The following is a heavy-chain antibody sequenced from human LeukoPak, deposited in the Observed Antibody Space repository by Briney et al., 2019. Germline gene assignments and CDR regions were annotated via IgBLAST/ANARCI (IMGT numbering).Heavy chain of an antibody. CDR1: GGSISSGGYS. CDR2: IYHSGST. D-gene: IGHD3-9*01. V-gene: IGHV4-30-2*01. J-gene: IGHJ4*02. Sequence: SGTLSLTCAVSGGSISSGGYSWSWIRQPPGKGLEWIGYIYHSGSTYYNPSLKSRVTISVDRSKNQFSLKLSSVTAADTAVYYCARSEGDILTGYYIVDYWGQGTLVTVSS. CDR3: ARSEGDILTGYYIVDY.